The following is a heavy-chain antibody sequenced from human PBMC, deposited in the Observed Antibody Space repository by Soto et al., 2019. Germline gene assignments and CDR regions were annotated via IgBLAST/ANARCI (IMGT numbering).Heavy chain of an antibody. V-gene: IGHV1-69*01. CDR3: AGSRAYYYESSGYDSVFDY. D-gene: IGHD3-22*01. CDR1: GGTFSSYA. CDR2: LIPIFGTA. J-gene: IGHJ4*02. Sequence: QVQLVQSGAEVKKPGSSVKVSCKASGGTFSSYALSWVRQAPGQGLEWMGGLIPIFGTANYAQKFQGRVTITADESTSTAYMELSSLRSEDTAVYYCAGSRAYYYESSGYDSVFDYWGQGTLVTVSS.